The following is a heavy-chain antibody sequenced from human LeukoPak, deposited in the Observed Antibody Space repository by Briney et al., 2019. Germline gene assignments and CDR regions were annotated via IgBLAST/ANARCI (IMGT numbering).Heavy chain of an antibody. V-gene: IGHV3-20*04. CDR2: INWNGGSI. CDR1: GFTFDDYG. J-gene: IGHJ3*02. Sequence: GGSLRLSCAASGFTFDDYGMSWVRQAPGKGLEWASGINWNGGSIGYADSVKGRFTISRDNAKNSLYLQMNSLRAEDTALYYCAKVGYYDSSGYRGAFDIWGQGTMVTVSS. CDR3: AKVGYYDSSGYRGAFDI. D-gene: IGHD3-22*01.